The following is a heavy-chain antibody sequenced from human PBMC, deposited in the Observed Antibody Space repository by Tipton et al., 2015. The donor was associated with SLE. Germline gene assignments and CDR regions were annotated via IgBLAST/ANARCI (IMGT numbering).Heavy chain of an antibody. J-gene: IGHJ6*03. D-gene: IGHD3-3*01. V-gene: IGHV3-49*04. CDR2: IRSKAYGGTT. CDR3: TRDPDYDFWSGHYYYMDV. Sequence: SLRLSCRGSRFRFGDYAMNWVRQAPGKGLEWVGFIRSKAYGGTTEYAASVKGRFTISRDDSKSIAYLQMNSLQTEDTAVYYCTRDPDYDFWSGHYYYMDVWGKGTTVTVSS. CDR1: RFRFGDYA.